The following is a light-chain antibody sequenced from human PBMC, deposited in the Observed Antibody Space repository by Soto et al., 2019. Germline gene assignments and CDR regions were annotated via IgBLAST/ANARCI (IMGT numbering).Light chain of an antibody. CDR3: QHLNNYPPFT. J-gene: IGKJ3*01. V-gene: IGKV1-9*01. CDR1: QDIKTY. Sequence: IPLTQSPSSLSASVGDRVSITCRASQDIKTYLAWYQQKQGKAPKLLISGTFTLQSGVPSRFNGSGSGTDFTLTISRPQPEDFVTYYCQHLNNYPPFTFGPGTKVDLE. CDR2: GTF.